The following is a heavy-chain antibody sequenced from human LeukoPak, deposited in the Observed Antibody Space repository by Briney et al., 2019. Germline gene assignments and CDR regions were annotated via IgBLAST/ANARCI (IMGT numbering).Heavy chain of an antibody. J-gene: IGHJ5*01. D-gene: IGHD6-19*01. CDR2: VYHSGT. V-gene: IGHV4-38-2*02. CDR3: AKTSGGGGHDS. Sequence: SETLSLTCTVSGYSIGSGNYWAWIRQPPGKGLEWIGCVYHSGTHYKSSLTSRVTISTDTSKNQFSLKVNSVTAADSAFYYCAKTSGGGGHDSWGQGTLVTVSS. CDR1: GYSIGSGNY.